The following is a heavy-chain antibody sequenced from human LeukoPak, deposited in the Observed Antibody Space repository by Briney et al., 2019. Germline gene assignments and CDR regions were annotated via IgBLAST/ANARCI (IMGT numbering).Heavy chain of an antibody. CDR1: GFPFGNFE. CDR2: ISKNGGTI. CDR3: ARDFGIVDNRFDF. Sequence: GSLRLSCAASGFPFGNFEMNWVRQAPGQGLEWISYISKNGGTIYYANSVKGRFIISRDNAKNSVYLQMNSLRVEDTATYYCARDFGIVDNRFDFWGQGALVTVSS. V-gene: IGHV3-48*03. D-gene: IGHD3-16*02. J-gene: IGHJ4*02.